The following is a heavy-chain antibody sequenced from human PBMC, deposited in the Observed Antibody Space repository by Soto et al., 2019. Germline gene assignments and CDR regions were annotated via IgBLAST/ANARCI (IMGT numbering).Heavy chain of an antibody. J-gene: IGHJ4*02. D-gene: IGHD1-26*01. CDR2: IIPIFGTA. V-gene: IGHV1-69*01. Sequence: QVQLVQSGAEVKKPGSSVKVSCKASGGTFSSYSINWVRQAPGQGLEWMGEIIPIFGTANYAQKFQGRVTITADESTSTADMELSSLRSEDTAVYYCAREGGRHSGGIDYWGQGTLVTVSS. CDR1: GGTFSSYS. CDR3: AREGGRHSGGIDY.